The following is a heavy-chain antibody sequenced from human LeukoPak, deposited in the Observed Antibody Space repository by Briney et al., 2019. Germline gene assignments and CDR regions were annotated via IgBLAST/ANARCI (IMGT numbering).Heavy chain of an antibody. Sequence: SQTLSLTCAISGDSVSSNNAAWDWIRQSPSRGLEWLGRTYYRSKWYSDYAVSVKSRITINPDTSKNQFSLQLHSVTPEDTAVYYCARENGDYYNHYMDAWGKGTTVTVSS. CDR2: TYYRSKWYS. D-gene: IGHD2-8*01. CDR3: ARENGDYYNHYMDA. CDR1: GDSVSSNNAA. J-gene: IGHJ6*03. V-gene: IGHV6-1*01.